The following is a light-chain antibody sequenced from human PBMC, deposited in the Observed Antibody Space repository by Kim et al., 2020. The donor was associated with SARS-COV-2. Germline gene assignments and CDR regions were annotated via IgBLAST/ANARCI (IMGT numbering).Light chain of an antibody. CDR2: AAS. J-gene: IGKJ4*01. V-gene: IGKV1-39*01. Sequence: DIQMTQSPSSLSASVGDRVTITCRASQSISSYLNWYQQKPGKAPKLLIYAASSLQSGVPSRFSGSGSGTDFTLTISSLQPEDFATYYCQRSYSTPLTFGGGTKLEI. CDR3: QRSYSTPLT. CDR1: QSISSY.